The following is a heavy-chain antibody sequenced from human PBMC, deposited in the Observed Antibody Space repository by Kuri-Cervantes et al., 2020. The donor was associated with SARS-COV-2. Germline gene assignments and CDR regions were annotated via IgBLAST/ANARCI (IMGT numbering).Heavy chain of an antibody. J-gene: IGHJ5*02. V-gene: IGHV4-59*12. CDR2: IYYSGST. D-gene: IGHD4-17*01. CDR1: GGSISSYY. CDR3: ARKRTKVTTFWFDP. Sequence: SETLSLTCTVSGGSISSYYWSWIRQPPGKGLEWIGYIYYSGSTNYNPSLKSRVTISVDTSKNQFSLKLSSVTAADTAVYYWARKRTKVTTFWFDPWGQGTLITVSS.